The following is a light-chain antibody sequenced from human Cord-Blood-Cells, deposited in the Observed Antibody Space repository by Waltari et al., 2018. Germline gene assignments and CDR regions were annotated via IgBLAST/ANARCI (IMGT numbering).Light chain of an antibody. J-gene: IGKJ4*01. V-gene: IGKV1-39*01. CDR2: AAS. CDR3: QQSYSTPLT. Sequence: DIQLTQSACTLSPSDCDRATITCRESQCISNYLKWYQQKRGKAPKLLIYAASSLQSGVPSRFSGRGSGTDFTLPISSLQPEDFATYYCQQSYSTPLTFGGGTKVEIK. CDR1: QCISNY.